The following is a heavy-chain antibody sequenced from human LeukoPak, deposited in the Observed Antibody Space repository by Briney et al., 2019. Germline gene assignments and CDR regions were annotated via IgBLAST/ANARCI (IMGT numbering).Heavy chain of an antibody. J-gene: IGHJ2*01. Sequence: GGSLRLSCAASGFTFSSYSMNWVCQAPGKGQEWVSFISSSRSYIYYADSVKGRFTISRDNAKNSRYLQMNSLRADNTAVYYCARAAYSSTWYSRYFDLWGRGTLVTVSS. CDR3: ARAAYSSTWYSRYFDL. CDR2: ISSSRSYI. CDR1: GFTFSSYS. V-gene: IGHV3-21*01. D-gene: IGHD6-13*01.